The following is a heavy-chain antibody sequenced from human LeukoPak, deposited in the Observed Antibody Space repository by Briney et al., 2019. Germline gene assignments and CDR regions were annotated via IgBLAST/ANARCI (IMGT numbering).Heavy chain of an antibody. CDR2: LYYSGST. J-gene: IGHJ5*02. Sequence: PSETLSLXCTVSGGSISGYYWSWIRQPPGKVLEWIGYLYYSGSTNYNPSLKSRVTISVDTSKNQFSLKLSSVTAADTAVYYCARDEDSAYGSGSYLSWGQGTLVTVSS. CDR3: ARDEDSAYGSGSYLS. CDR1: GGSISGYY. D-gene: IGHD3-10*01. V-gene: IGHV4-59*01.